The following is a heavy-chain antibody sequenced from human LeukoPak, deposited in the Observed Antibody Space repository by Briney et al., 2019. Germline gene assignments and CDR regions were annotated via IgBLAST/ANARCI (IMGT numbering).Heavy chain of an antibody. V-gene: IGHV4-59*01. D-gene: IGHD1-26*01. J-gene: IGHJ4*02. Sequence: SETLSLTCTVSGGSISSYYWSWIRQPPGKGLEWIGYIYYSGSTNYNPSLKSRVTISVDTSKNQFSLKLSSVTAADTAVYYCARLVGADSDYWGQGTLVTVSS. CDR1: GGSISSYY. CDR3: ARLVGADSDY. CDR2: IYYSGST.